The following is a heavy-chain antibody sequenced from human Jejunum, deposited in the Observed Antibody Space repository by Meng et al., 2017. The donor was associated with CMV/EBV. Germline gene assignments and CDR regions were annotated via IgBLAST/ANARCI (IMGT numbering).Heavy chain of an antibody. J-gene: IGHJ4*02. Sequence: KLSCKASGYTFTSYDINWVRQAAGQGLEWMGWTNPRSGNTGSAQKFQGRLTMTMNTSIDTAYMELSSLRSEDTAVYYCARNGIFFDYWGQGALVTVSS. D-gene: IGHD1-14*01. CDR1: GYTFTSYD. V-gene: IGHV1-8*02. CDR3: ARNGIFFDY. CDR2: TNPRSGNT.